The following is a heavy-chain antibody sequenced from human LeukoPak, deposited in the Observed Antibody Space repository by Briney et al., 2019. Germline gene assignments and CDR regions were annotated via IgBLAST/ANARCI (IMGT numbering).Heavy chain of an antibody. CDR1: GFTFSSYG. CDR2: ISGSGGST. Sequence: GGSLRLSCAASGFTFSSYGMSWVRQAPGKGLEWVSGISGSGGSTYYADSVKGRFTISRDNSKNTLYLQMNSLRAEDTAVYYYAKGRYCGSTSCLTAAFDIWGQGTMVTVSS. V-gene: IGHV3-23*01. CDR3: AKGRYCGSTSCLTAAFDI. D-gene: IGHD2-2*01. J-gene: IGHJ3*02.